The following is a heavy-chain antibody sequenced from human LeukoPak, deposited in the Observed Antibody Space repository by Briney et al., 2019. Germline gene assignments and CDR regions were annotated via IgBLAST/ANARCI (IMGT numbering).Heavy chain of an antibody. CDR1: GFTFSSYS. V-gene: IGHV3-21*01. D-gene: IGHD4-23*01. Sequence: AGGSLRLSCAASGFTFSSYSMNWVRQAPGKGLGWVSSISSSSTYIYYADSVKGRFTISRDDAKNSLYLQMNSLRAEDTAVYYCARDWSGKDYWGQGTLVTVSS. CDR3: ARDWSGKDY. J-gene: IGHJ4*02. CDR2: ISSSSTYI.